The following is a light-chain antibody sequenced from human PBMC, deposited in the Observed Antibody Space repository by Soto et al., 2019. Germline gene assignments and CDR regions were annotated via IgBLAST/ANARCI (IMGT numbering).Light chain of an antibody. Sequence: DIQMTQSPSSLSASVGDRVSITCRASQSISSHLNWYQQRPGKAPKLLIYAASSLQSWVPSRFSGSGSGTDFTLTISSLQPEDFATYYCQQSYSSSRTFGQGTKVDI. CDR3: QQSYSSSRT. CDR2: AAS. CDR1: QSISSH. V-gene: IGKV1-39*01. J-gene: IGKJ1*01.